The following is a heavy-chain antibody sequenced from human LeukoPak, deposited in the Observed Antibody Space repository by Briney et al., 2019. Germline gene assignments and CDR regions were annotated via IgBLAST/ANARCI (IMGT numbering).Heavy chain of an antibody. CDR3: ARDGKYYYGMDV. CDR1: GFTFSSYS. Sequence: RPGVSLRLSCAASGFTFSSYSMNRVRQAPGKGLEWVSSISSSSSYIYYADSVKGRFTISRDNAKNSLYLQMNSLRAEDTAVYYCARDGKYYYGMDVWGQGTTVTVS. CDR2: ISSSSSYI. J-gene: IGHJ6*02. D-gene: IGHD1-26*01. V-gene: IGHV3-21*01.